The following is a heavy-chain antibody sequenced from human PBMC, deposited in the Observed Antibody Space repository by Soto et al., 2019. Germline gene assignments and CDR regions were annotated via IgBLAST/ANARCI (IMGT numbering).Heavy chain of an antibody. D-gene: IGHD2-8*01. Sequence: GASVKVSCKASGYTFTSYGISWVRQAPGQGLEWMGWISAYNGNTNYAQKLQGRVTMTTDTSTSTAYMELRSLRSDDTAVYYCARDPQDIVLMVYAIKGYYYYYGTDVWGQGNPGHRLL. CDR2: ISAYNGNT. CDR3: ARDPQDIVLMVYAIKGYYYYYGTDV. V-gene: IGHV1-18*01. CDR1: GYTFTSYG. J-gene: IGHJ6*02.